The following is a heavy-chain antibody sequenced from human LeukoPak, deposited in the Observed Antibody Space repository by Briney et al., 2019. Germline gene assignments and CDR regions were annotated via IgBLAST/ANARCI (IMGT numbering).Heavy chain of an antibody. J-gene: IGHJ6*02. CDR3: ARDLYDFWSGYYTGASYGMDV. D-gene: IGHD3/OR15-3a*01. V-gene: IGHV4-59*01. CDR2: IYCSGST. CDR1: GGSISSYY. Sequence: PSETLSLTCTVSGGSISSYYWSWIRHPPWKGLEWIGYIYCSGSTNYNPSLKSRVTISVDTSKNQFSLKLSSVTAADTAVYYCARDLYDFWSGYYTGASYGMDVWGQGTTVTVSS.